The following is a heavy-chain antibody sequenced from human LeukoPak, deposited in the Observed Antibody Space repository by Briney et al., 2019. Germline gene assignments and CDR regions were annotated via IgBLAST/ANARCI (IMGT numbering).Heavy chain of an antibody. CDR2: ISPSGGIT. CDR3: ARDNSLGDTAWWFDP. CDR1: GFTFSSHG. Sequence: GGTLRLSCAASGFTFSSHGMNWVRQAPGKGLEWVSGISPSGGITYYTDSVKGRFTISRDNSKNTQSLQMNSLRAEDTAVYYCARDNSLGDTAWWFDPWGQGTLVTVSS. V-gene: IGHV3-23*01. J-gene: IGHJ5*02. D-gene: IGHD1-26*01.